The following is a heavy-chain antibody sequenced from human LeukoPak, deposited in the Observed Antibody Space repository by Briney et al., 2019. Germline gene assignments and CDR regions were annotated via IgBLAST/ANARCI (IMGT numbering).Heavy chain of an antibody. D-gene: IGHD5-12*01. CDR2: IIPIFGTA. CDR1: GGTFSSYA. V-gene: IGHV1-69*05. J-gene: IGHJ5*02. CDR3: ARSLRSNWFDP. Sequence: WASVKVSCKASGGTFSSYAISWVRQAPGQGLEWMGGIIPIFGTANYAQKFQGRVTITTDESTSTAYMKLSSLRSEDTAVYYCARSLRSNWFDPWGQGTLVTVSS.